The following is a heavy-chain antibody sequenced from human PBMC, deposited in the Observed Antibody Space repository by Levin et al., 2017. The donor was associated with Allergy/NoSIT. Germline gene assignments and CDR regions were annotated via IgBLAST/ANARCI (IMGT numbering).Heavy chain of an antibody. CDR2: ITGSGDST. D-gene: IGHD2-15*01. J-gene: IGHJ5*02. Sequence: GESLKISCAASGFTFGSYAMSWVRQAPGKGLEWVSAITGSGDSTHYSDSVKGRFTISRDNSKNTLYLQMNSLRAEDTAAYYCAKGYCHGGTCYSGWFGPWGQGTQVTVSS. V-gene: IGHV3-23*01. CDR3: AKGYCHGGTCYSGWFGP. CDR1: GFTFGSYA.